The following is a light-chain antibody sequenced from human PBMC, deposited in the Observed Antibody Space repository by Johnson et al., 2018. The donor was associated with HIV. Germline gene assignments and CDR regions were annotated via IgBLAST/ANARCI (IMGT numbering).Light chain of an antibody. CDR1: TSNIGNNY. Sequence: SVLTQPPSVSAAPGQKVTISCSGGTSNIGNNYVSWYQQLPGTAPKLLIYDNSKRPSKIPDRFSGSKSGTSATLRITGLQPGDEADYYCGTWDNSLIARYVFGTGTKVTVL. CDR3: GTWDNSLIARYV. CDR2: DNS. J-gene: IGLJ1*01. V-gene: IGLV1-51*01.